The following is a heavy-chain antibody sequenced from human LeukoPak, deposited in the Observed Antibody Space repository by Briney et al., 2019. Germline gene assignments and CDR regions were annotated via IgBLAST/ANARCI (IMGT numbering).Heavy chain of an antibody. CDR2: IYPGDSDT. Sequence: GESLVISCKGSAYSFTSYWIGWVGQMPGKGLEWMGIIYPGDSDTRYSPSFQGQVTISADKSISTAYLQWSSLKASDTAMYYCARGTTTSYYYYYMDVWGKGTTVTVSS. CDR3: ARGTTTSYYYYYMDV. CDR1: AYSFTSYW. V-gene: IGHV5-51*01. D-gene: IGHD2/OR15-2a*01. J-gene: IGHJ6*03.